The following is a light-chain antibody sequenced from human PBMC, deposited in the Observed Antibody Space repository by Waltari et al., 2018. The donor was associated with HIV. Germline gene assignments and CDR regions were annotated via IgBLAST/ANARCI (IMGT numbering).Light chain of an antibody. CDR2: DVS. CDR3: SSYTTGSTLV. V-gene: IGLV2-14*01. Sequence: QSALTQPASVSGYPGQSITISCTGTRRDVGGYDYVSWYQQDPGKAPKVIIYDVSKRPSGVSNRFSGSKSGNTASLTISGLQAEDEADYYCSSYTTGSTLVFGGGTTVTVL. J-gene: IGLJ3*02. CDR1: RRDVGGYDY.